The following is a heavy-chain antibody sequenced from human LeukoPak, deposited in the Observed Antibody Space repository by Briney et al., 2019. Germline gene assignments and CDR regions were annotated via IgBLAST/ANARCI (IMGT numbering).Heavy chain of an antibody. CDR1: GFTFSSYA. V-gene: IGHV3-48*01. CDR3: ARDGPYTSSLGY. D-gene: IGHD6-13*01. Sequence: GGSLRLSCAASGFTFSSYAMSWVRQAPGKGLEWVSYISSSISTIYYADSVKGRFTISRDNAKNSLYLQMNSLRGEDTAVYYCARDGPYTSSLGYWGQGTLVTVSS. J-gene: IGHJ4*02. CDR2: ISSSISTI.